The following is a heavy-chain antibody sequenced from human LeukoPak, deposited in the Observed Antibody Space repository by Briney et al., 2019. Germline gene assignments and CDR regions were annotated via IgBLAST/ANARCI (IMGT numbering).Heavy chain of an antibody. Sequence: EASVKVSCKASGGTFSSYAISWVRQAPGQGLEWMGGIIPIFGTANYAQKFQGRVTITTDESTSTAYMELSRLRSEDTAVYYCARDGADYDSSGLDYWGQGTLVTVSS. CDR3: ARDGADYDSSGLDY. V-gene: IGHV1-69*05. J-gene: IGHJ4*02. CDR1: GGTFSSYA. CDR2: IIPIFGTA. D-gene: IGHD3-22*01.